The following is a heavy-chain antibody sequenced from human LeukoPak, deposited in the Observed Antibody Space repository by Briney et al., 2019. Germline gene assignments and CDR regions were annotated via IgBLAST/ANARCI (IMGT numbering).Heavy chain of an antibody. CDR1: GFTFSHYA. D-gene: IGHD3-10*01. V-gene: IGHV3-23*01. CDR2: IGGGGDGA. Sequence: GGSLRLSCAASGFTFSHYAMRWVRQAPGKGLEWLSEIGGGGDGAYHADSVKGRFTISRDNSKNTLYPQMNSLRAEDTAVYYCTTSWPKVREGDQWGQGTLVTVSS. J-gene: IGHJ4*02. CDR3: TTSWPKVREGDQ.